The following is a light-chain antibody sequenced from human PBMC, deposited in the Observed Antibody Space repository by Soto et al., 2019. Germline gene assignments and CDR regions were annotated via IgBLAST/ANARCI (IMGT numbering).Light chain of an antibody. CDR2: DVS. CDR1: SSDVGAYNY. J-gene: IGLJ2*01. CDR3: SSYTTSSTQV. Sequence: QSALTQPASVSGSPGQSIAISCSGTSSDVGAYNYVSWYQQHPGKAPNLMIFDVSNRPSGVSNRFSGSKSGDTASLTISGLQAEDEADYYCSSYTTSSTQVFGGGTKLTVL. V-gene: IGLV2-14*03.